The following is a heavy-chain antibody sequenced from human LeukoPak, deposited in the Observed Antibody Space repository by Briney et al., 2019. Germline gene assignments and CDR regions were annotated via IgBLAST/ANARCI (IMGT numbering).Heavy chain of an antibody. CDR1: GGSISSYY. CDR3: ARSINLGYCSGGSCYSGWYFDL. Sequence: PSETLSLTCTVSGGSISSYYWSWIRQPPGKGLEWIGYIYYSGSTNYNLSLKSRVTISVDTSKNQFSLKLSSVTAADTAVYYCARSINLGYCSGGSCYSGWYFDLWGRGTLVTVSS. D-gene: IGHD2-15*01. V-gene: IGHV4-59*01. CDR2: IYYSGST. J-gene: IGHJ2*01.